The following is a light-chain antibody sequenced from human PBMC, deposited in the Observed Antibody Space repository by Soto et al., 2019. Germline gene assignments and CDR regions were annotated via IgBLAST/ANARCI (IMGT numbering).Light chain of an antibody. Sequence: DIQMTRSPSSLSASVGDRVTITCRASQTISSYLNWYQQTPGKAPKLLIYAASSLQSGVPSRFSGSGSGTDFTLTISSLQPADFATYYCQQSYSTPLTFGGGTKVEI. V-gene: IGKV1-39*01. CDR3: QQSYSTPLT. CDR2: AAS. J-gene: IGKJ4*01. CDR1: QTISSY.